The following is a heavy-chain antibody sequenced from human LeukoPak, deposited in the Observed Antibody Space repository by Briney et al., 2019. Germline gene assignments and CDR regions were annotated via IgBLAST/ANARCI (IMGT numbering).Heavy chain of an antibody. CDR1: GFTFSDYY. D-gene: IGHD2-8*02. CDR3: AGHHPRNTVDF. Sequence: GGSLRLSCAASGFTFSDYYMSWIRQAPGKGLEWVSYISSSGSTIYYADSVKGRFTISRDNAKNSLYLQMNSLRAEDTAVYYCAGHHPRNTVDFWGQGTLVTVSS. J-gene: IGHJ4*02. V-gene: IGHV3-11*01. CDR2: ISSSGSTI.